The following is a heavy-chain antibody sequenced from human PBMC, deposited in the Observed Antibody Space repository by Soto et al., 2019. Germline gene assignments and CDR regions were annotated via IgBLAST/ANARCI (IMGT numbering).Heavy chain of an antibody. V-gene: IGHV4-61*01. J-gene: IGHJ5*02. CDR1: GGSISSDYYC. CDR3: ARARGYSSSSVWFDP. CDR2: IYYSGST. Sequence: SETLSLTCTVSGGSISSDYYCWSWIRQPPGKGLEWIGYIYYSGSTNYNPSLKSRVTISVDTSKNQFSLKLSSVTAADTAVYYCARARGYSSSSVWFDPWGQGTLVTVSS. D-gene: IGHD6-6*01.